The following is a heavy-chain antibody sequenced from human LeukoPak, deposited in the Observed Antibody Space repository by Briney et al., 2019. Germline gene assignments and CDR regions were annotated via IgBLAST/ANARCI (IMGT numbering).Heavy chain of an antibody. CDR1: GGSISSYY. Sequence: PSETLSLTCTVSGGSISSYYWSWIRQPAGKGLEWIGRIYTSGSTNYNPSLKSRVTMSVDTSKNQFSLKLSSVTAADTAVYYCARAADSSSWYFNRPTYYFDYWGQGTLVTVSS. CDR3: ARAADSSSWYFNRPTYYFDY. D-gene: IGHD6-13*01. V-gene: IGHV4-4*07. J-gene: IGHJ4*02. CDR2: IYTSGST.